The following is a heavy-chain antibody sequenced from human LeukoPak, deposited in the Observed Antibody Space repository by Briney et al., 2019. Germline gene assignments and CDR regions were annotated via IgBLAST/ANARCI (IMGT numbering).Heavy chain of an antibody. Sequence: ASVMVSCKASGYTFTGYYMHWVRQAPGQGLEWMGWINPNSGGTNYAQKFQGWVTMTRDTSISTAYMELSRLRSDDTAVYYCARAVTMVRGVIWRDWFDPWGQGTLVTVSS. J-gene: IGHJ5*02. CDR3: ARAVTMVRGVIWRDWFDP. CDR2: INPNSGGT. D-gene: IGHD3-10*01. CDR1: GYTFTGYY. V-gene: IGHV1-2*04.